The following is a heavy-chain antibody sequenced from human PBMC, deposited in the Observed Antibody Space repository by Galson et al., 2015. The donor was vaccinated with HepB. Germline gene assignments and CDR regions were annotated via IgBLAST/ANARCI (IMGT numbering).Heavy chain of an antibody. D-gene: IGHD1-26*01. CDR1: GFPFTTYS. J-gene: IGHJ1*01. Sequence: SLRLSCADSGFPFTTYSVNWVRQAQGKGLEWISYISGPSDPIYYADSVRGRFTISRDNSKNSLFLQMTTLRPDDTAVYYCASAWDQYLPHWGQGTVVTVSS. V-gene: IGHV3-48*04. CDR3: ASAWDQYLPH. CDR2: ISGPSDPI.